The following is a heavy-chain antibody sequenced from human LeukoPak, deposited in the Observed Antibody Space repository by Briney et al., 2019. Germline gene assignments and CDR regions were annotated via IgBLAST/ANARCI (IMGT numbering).Heavy chain of an antibody. CDR3: DTVDPDSYGYH. V-gene: IGHV3-30*02. CDR1: GFIFTDYG. J-gene: IGHJ5*02. D-gene: IGHD5-18*01. CDR2: IRYDGSDK. Sequence: PGGSLRLSCAASGFIFTDYGMHWVRQAPGKGLEWLTFIRYDGSDKYYADSVRGRFTISRDNSKNTLYLQMNSLTPEDTAVYYCDTVDPDSYGYHWGQGTLVTVSS.